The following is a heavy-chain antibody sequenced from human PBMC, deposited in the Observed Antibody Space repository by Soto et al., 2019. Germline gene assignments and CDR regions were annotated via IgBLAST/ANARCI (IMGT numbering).Heavy chain of an antibody. Sequence: SETLSLTCTVSGGSIRSCYWTWIRQRSGKGLERIGRINTSGSTNYNPSLKSRVNLSVDTSKNQFSLKLISVTAADTAVYYCARDLQFVQADYWGQGSQVTVSS. CDR3: ARDLQFVQADY. V-gene: IGHV4-4*07. J-gene: IGHJ4*02. D-gene: IGHD1-1*01. CDR1: GGSIRSCY. CDR2: INTSGST.